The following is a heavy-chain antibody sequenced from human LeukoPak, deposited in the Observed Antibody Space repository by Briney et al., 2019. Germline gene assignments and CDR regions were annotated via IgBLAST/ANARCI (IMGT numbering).Heavy chain of an antibody. CDR3: ARAVYCSGGGCFWYFDL. CDR2: ISSSSRYI. Sequence: GGSLRLSCAASGFTFSSYTMNWVRQAPGRGLEWVSSISSSSRYIYYADSLKGRFTISRDNAKKSLYLQMNSLRAEDTAVYYCARAVYCSGGGCFWYFDLWGRGTLVTVSS. V-gene: IGHV3-21*01. D-gene: IGHD2-15*01. J-gene: IGHJ2*01. CDR1: GFTFSSYT.